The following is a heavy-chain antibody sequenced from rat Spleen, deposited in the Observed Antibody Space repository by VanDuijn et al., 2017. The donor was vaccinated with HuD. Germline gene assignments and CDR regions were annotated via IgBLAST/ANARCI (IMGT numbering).Heavy chain of an antibody. V-gene: IGHV5-7*01. CDR3: TRTWNFDY. Sequence: EVQLVESGGGLVQPGRSLKLSCAASGFTFSDYNMAWVRQAPKKGLEWVATISYDGSSTYYRDSVKGRFTISRDNAKSTLYLQMDSLRSEDTATYYCTRTWNFDYWGQGVMVTVSS. J-gene: IGHJ2*01. CDR1: GFTFSDYN. CDR2: ISYDGSST.